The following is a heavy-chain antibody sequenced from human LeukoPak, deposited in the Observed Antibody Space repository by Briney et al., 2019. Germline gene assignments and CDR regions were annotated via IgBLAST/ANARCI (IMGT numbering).Heavy chain of an antibody. V-gene: IGHV3-48*04. CDR2: ISSSGSTI. CDR1: GLTFSSYS. J-gene: IGHJ5*02. D-gene: IGHD3-3*01. Sequence: GGSLRLSCVASGLTFSSYSMNWVRQAPGKGLEWISYISSSGSTIYYADSVKGRFTISRDNAKNSLYLQMNSLRAEDTAVYYCASGKGHDFWSGYLSWFDPWGQGTLVTVSS. CDR3: ASGKGHDFWSGYLSWFDP.